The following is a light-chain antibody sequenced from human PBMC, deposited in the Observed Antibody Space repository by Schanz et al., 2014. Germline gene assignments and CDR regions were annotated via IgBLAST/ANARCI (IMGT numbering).Light chain of an antibody. Sequence: EIVLTQSPDTLSLSPGERATLSCRASQSVHINYLAWHQQKPGQAPRLLIYGSFIRATGIPDRFSGSGSGTDFTLTISRLEPEDFAVYYCQQYGNSPRTFGQGTRLEIK. CDR3: QQYGNSPRT. CDR1: QSVHINY. V-gene: IGKV3-20*01. CDR2: GSF. J-gene: IGKJ5*01.